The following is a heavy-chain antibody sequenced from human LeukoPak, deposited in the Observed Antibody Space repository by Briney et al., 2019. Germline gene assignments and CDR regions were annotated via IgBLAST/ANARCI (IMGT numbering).Heavy chain of an antibody. J-gene: IGHJ4*02. D-gene: IGHD3-22*01. CDR3: ARLDRYYYDSSASDY. Sequence: SETLSLTCSVSGGSISSGDYYWSWVRQSPEKGLEWIGYIYYNGDTDYNPSLKSRVTISRDTSKKEISLTLRPVTAADMAVYYCARLDRYYYDSSASDYWGQGTLVTVSS. V-gene: IGHV4-30-4*01. CDR1: GGSISSGDYY. CDR2: IYYNGDT.